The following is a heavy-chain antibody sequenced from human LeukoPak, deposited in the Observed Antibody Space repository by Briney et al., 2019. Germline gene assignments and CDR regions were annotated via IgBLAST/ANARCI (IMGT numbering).Heavy chain of an antibody. J-gene: IGHJ6*02. CDR2: ISWHSRSM. CDR3: TKDLSSQWFTDIRHYGMNV. D-gene: IGHD3-22*01. CDR1: GFTFDDYS. V-gene: IGHV3-9*01. Sequence: PGGSLRHSCAASGFTFDDYSMHWVRQAPGKGLEWVAGISWHSRSMGYADSVKGRFTISRDNAKNSVSLQMNSLRTEDTALYYCTKDLSSQWFTDIRHYGMNVWGQGTTVAVSS.